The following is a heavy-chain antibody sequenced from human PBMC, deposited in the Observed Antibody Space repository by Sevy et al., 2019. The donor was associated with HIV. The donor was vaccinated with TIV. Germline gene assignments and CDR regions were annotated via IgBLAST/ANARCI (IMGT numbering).Heavy chain of an antibody. J-gene: IGHJ4*02. D-gene: IGHD1-26*01. CDR2: IKPDGSDK. CDR1: GFSFSAYW. V-gene: IGHV3-7*01. CDR3: AQETFGRFDS. Sequence: GGSLRLSCAASGFSFSAYWTNWVRQAPGKGLEWVANIKPDGSDKHYVDSAEGRFTISTDNAKHSLYLQMNSLRVEDTAMYYCAQETFGRFDSWGQGTLVTVSS.